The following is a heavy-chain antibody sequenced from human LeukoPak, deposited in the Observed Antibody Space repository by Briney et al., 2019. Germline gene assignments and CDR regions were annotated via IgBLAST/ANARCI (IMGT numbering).Heavy chain of an antibody. D-gene: IGHD2-2*02. CDR1: GGSINSGGYY. J-gene: IGHJ4*02. V-gene: IGHV4-30-2*01. Sequence: SQTLSLTCTVSGGSINSGGYYWTWIRQPPGEGLEWIAYFSHSGSTFYNPSLKSRVTISLDTSKNQFSLNLRFVTAADTAVYYCAGQNIPTPHDYWGQGTQVTVSS. CDR3: AGQNIPTPHDY. CDR2: FSHSGST.